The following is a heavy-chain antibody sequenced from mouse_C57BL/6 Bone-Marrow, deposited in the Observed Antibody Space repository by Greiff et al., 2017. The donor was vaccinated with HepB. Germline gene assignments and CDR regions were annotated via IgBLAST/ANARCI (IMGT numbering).Heavy chain of an antibody. CDR3: AIYFGYYVPYAMDY. D-gene: IGHD2-3*01. CDR1: GYTFTSYD. J-gene: IGHJ4*01. Sequence: QVQLQQSGPELVKPGASVKLSCKASGYTFTSYDINWVKQRPGQGLEWIGWIYPRDGSTKYNEKFKGKATLTVDTSSSTAYMELHSLTSEDSAVYYCAIYFGYYVPYAMDYWGQGSSVTVSS. CDR2: IYPRDGST. V-gene: IGHV1-85*01.